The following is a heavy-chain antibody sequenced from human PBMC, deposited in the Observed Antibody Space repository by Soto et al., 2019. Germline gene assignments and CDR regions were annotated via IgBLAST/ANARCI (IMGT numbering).Heavy chain of an antibody. CDR2: IKSKTDGGTT. CDR1: GFTFSNAW. CDR3: TTGSTSTKNY. J-gene: IGHJ4*02. Sequence: EVQLVESGGGLVIPGGSLRLSCAASGFTFSNAWLSWVRQAPGKGLEWVGRIKSKTDGGTTDYTAPLKGRFTISRDDSKNTLYLQMHSLKIEDTAVYYCTTGSTSTKNYWGQGTLVTVSS. D-gene: IGHD6-6*01. V-gene: IGHV3-15*01.